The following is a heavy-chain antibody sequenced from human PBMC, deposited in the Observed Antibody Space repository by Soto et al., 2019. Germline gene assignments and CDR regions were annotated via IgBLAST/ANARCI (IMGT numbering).Heavy chain of an antibody. CDR2: ISGSGGST. CDR1: GLTSSTYA. CDR3: AKRLTTVTTVFDY. Sequence: EVQLLQSGGDLVQPGGSLRLSCAASGLTSSTYAMSWVRQAPGKGLEWVSGISGSGGSTYYADSVKGRFTISRDNSKNMLYLRMNSLRAEDTAVYYCAKRLTTVTTVFDYWGQGTLVTVSS. V-gene: IGHV3-23*01. J-gene: IGHJ4*02. D-gene: IGHD4-17*01.